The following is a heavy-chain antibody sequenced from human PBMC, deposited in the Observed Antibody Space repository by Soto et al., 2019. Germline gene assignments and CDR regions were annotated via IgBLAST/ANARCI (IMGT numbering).Heavy chain of an antibody. CDR3: AREGGDNWFDP. Sequence: SETLSLTCTVSGGSISSGDYYWSWIRQPPGKGLEWIGYIYYSGSTFYNPSLKNRVTISLDTSKIQFSLKLSSVTAADTAVYYCAREGGDNWFDPWGQGTLVTVSS. CDR2: IYYSGST. D-gene: IGHD3-16*01. J-gene: IGHJ5*02. CDR1: GGSISSGDYY. V-gene: IGHV4-30-4*01.